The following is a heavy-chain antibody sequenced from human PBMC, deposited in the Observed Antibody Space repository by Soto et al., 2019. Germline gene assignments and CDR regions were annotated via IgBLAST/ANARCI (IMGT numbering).Heavy chain of an antibody. Sequence: PGGSLRLSCAASGFTVSSDYMSWVRQAPGKGLEWISVIYSGGDTYYADSVKGRFTVSRDNSKNTVYLQMNSLRAEDTAVYYCARDLGYSSAWWGQGTLVTVSS. V-gene: IGHV3-66*01. J-gene: IGHJ4*02. D-gene: IGHD6-25*01. CDR2: IYSGGDT. CDR3: ARDLGYSSAW. CDR1: GFTVSSDY.